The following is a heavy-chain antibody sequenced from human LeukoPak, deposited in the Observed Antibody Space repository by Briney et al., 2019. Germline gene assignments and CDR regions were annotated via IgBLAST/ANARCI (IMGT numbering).Heavy chain of an antibody. D-gene: IGHD3-10*01. CDR1: GASISSYY. V-gene: IGHV4-59*08. Sequence: PSETLSLTCTVSGASISSYYWSWIRQPPGKGLEWIGYIYYSGSTNYNPSLKSRVTISVDTSKNQFSLKLSSVTAADTAVYYCARQNRQRIIIGYYYYYYMDVWGKGTTVTISS. CDR2: IYYSGST. J-gene: IGHJ6*03. CDR3: ARQNRQRIIIGYYYYYYMDV.